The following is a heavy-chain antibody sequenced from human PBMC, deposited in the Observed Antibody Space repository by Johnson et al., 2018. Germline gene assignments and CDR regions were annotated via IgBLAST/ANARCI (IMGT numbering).Heavy chain of an antibody. CDR3: ARDGDAKGPRDGMDV. D-gene: IGHD7-27*01. CDR1: GFTFSSYG. V-gene: IGHV3-33*01. CDR2: IWYDGSNK. Sequence: VQLVESGGGVVQPGRSLRLSCEASGFTFSSYGMHWVRQAPGKGLEWVAVIWYDGSNKYYADSVKGRFTISRDNSKNTLYLQMNSLRAEDTAVYYCARDGDAKGPRDGMDVWGQGTTVTVSS. J-gene: IGHJ6*02.